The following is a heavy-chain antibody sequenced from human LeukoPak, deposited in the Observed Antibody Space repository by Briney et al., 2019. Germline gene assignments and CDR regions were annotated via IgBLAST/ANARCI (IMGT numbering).Heavy chain of an antibody. V-gene: IGHV4-34*01. CDR3: ARVCGSYYTAWFDP. J-gene: IGHJ5*02. CDR2: INHSGST. D-gene: IGHD1-26*01. Sequence: PSETLSLTCAVYGGSFSGYYWSWIRQPPGKGLEWIGEINHSGSTNYNPSLKSRVTISVDTSKNQFSLKLSSVTAADTAVYYCARVCGSYYTAWFDPWGQGTLVTVSS. CDR1: GGSFSGYY.